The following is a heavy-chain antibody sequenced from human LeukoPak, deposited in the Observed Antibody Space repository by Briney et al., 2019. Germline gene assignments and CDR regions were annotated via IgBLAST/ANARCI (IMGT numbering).Heavy chain of an antibody. CDR1: GYSFTRNG. Sequence: ASVKVSCKASGYSFTRNGINWVRQAPGQGLEWMGWIGTDNGYTKYAQSLQGRVTMTTDTSTSTAYMELRSLRSDDTAVYYCARAGYSGSYLDYWGQGTLVTVSS. V-gene: IGHV1-18*01. D-gene: IGHD1-26*01. J-gene: IGHJ4*02. CDR3: ARAGYSGSYLDY. CDR2: IGTDNGYT.